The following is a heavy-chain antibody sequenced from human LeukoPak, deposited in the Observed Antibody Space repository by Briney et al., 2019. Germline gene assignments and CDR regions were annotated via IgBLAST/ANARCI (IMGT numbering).Heavy chain of an antibody. CDR3: ATQLYYYYGMDV. CDR1: GGSFSGGGYS. CDR2: IYHSGST. V-gene: IGHV4-30-2*01. J-gene: IGHJ6*02. Sequence: SQTLSLTCAVSGGSFSGGGYSWSWIRHPPGQGLGWIGYIYHSGSTYYNPSLKSRVTISVDRSKNQFSLKLSSVTAADTAVYYCATQLYYYYGMDVWGQGTTVTVSS. D-gene: IGHD1-1*01.